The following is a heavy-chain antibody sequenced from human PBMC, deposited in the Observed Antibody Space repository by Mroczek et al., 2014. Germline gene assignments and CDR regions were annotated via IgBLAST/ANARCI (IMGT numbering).Heavy chain of an antibody. Sequence: QVQLVQSGGGVVQPGRSLRLSCTASGFTFRIYGMHWVRQAPGKGLEWVAVIQNDGNDKQYADSMKGRFTISRDNSKNTVYLQMNGLRADDTAVYYCAREESGTCFGGLSYWGQGTLVTVSS. CDR2: IQNDGNDK. CDR3: AREESGTCFGGLSY. CDR1: GFTFRIYG. V-gene: IGHV3-33*05. D-gene: IGHD1-26*01. J-gene: IGHJ4*02.